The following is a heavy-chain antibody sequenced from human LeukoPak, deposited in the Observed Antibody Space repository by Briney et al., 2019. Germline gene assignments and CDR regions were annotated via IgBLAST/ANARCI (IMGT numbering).Heavy chain of an antibody. CDR2: IGSSSTYI. CDR1: GFTFSSYS. V-gene: IGHV3-21*01. J-gene: IGHJ4*02. CDR3: ERDRGRWLLDY. D-gene: IGHD2-15*01. Sequence: GGSLRLSCAASGFTFSSYSMHWVRQSPGKGLEWVSFIGSSSTYIYYADSVKGRFTIFRDNAQNSLYLQMSSLRAEDTALYYCERDRGRWLLDYWGQGTLVTVSS.